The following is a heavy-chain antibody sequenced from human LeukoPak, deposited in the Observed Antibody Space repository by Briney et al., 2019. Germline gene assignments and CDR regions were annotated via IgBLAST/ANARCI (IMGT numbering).Heavy chain of an antibody. J-gene: IGHJ3*02. D-gene: IGHD2-2*01. CDR1: GGSISSYY. Sequence: SETLSLTCTVSGGSISSYYWSWILQPPGSGLEWCGETTQSGSTYYNPDLERRVTISVEPSKKQFSLKLSSVTAAETAMYFCARMYCSTTSCSYGFEIWAQGTMVTVSS. CDR2: TTQSGST. CDR3: ARMYCSTTSCSYGFEI. V-gene: IGHV4-34*01.